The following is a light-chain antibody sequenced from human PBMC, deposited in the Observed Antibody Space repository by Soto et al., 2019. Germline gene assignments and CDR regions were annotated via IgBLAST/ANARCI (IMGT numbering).Light chain of an antibody. Sequence: DIVMTQSPDSLAVSLGERATINCKSSQSVLYSSNNKNYLAWYQQKPGQPPKLLIYWASTRESGVPDRFSGSGSGTDFPLTIDSLQAEDVAVYYCQQYYSTPWTFGQGTKVEIK. CDR2: WAS. V-gene: IGKV4-1*01. CDR1: QSVLYSSNNKNY. J-gene: IGKJ1*01. CDR3: QQYYSTPWT.